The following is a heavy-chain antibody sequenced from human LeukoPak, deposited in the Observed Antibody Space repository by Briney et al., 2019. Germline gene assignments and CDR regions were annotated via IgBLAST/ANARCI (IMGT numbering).Heavy chain of an antibody. V-gene: IGHV3-7*05. Sequence: PGGSRRFFCAAAGLTFRGYVMSWVRQAPGKGLEWVANIKEDGTEKNYVDSVKGRFTISRDNAKNSLHLQMSSLRAEDTAVYYCARSTSSEYDIYHFDYWGQGTLVTVSS. D-gene: IGHD3-9*01. CDR3: ARSTSSEYDIYHFDY. CDR1: GLTFRGYV. CDR2: IKEDGTEK. J-gene: IGHJ4*02.